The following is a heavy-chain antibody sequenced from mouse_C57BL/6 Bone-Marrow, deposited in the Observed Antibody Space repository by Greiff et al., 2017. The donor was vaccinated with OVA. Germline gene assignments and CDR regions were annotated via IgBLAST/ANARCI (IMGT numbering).Heavy chain of an antibody. D-gene: IGHD1-1*01. J-gene: IGHJ1*03. CDR3: ARMGNYYGSRDWYFDV. CDR2: INPTIGGP. V-gene: IGHV1-18*01. CDR1: GSTFTDSN. Sequence: VQLQQSEPELVKPGASVKIPCKASGSTFTDSNMDWLKQSHGKSLEWIGDINPTIGGPISNQKFKGKATLTVDKSSSTAYMELRSLTSEDTAVYYCARMGNYYGSRDWYFDVWGTGTTVTVSS.